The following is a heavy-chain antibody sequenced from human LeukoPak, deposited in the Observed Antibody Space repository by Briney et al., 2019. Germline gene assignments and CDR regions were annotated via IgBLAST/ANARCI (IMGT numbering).Heavy chain of an antibody. Sequence: GGSLRLSCAASGFTFSSYAMSWVRQAPGKGLEWVSDINGSGGSTYYADSVKGRFTISRDNSKNTLYLQMNSLRAEDTAVYYCAKFDYYDSSGYYPGDYWGQGTLVTVSS. D-gene: IGHD3-22*01. CDR3: AKFDYYDSSGYYPGDY. V-gene: IGHV3-23*01. J-gene: IGHJ4*02. CDR2: INGSGGST. CDR1: GFTFSSYA.